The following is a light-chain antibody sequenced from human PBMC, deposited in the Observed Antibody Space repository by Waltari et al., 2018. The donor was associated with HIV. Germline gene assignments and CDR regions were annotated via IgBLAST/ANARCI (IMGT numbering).Light chain of an antibody. CDR2: GAS. V-gene: IGKV3-11*01. Sequence: EIVLTQSPATLSLSPGERATLSCRASQSVSSYLAWYHQKPGQAPRLLIYGASSRATGIPARFSGSGSGTDFTLTITSLEPGDFGVYYCHQRSNWPITFGQGTRLEIK. CDR3: HQRSNWPIT. J-gene: IGKJ5*01. CDR1: QSVSSY.